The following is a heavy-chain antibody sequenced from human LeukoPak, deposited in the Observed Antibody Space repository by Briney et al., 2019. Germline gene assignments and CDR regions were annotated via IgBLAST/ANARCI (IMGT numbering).Heavy chain of an antibody. Sequence: ASVKVSCKASGYTFTGYYIHWVRQAPGQGLEWMGWINPNSGTNYAQKFQGRVTMTTDTSTSTAYMELRSLRSDDTAVYYCARVARLVYADDYWGQGTLVTVSS. CDR1: GYTFTGYY. CDR2: INPNSGT. V-gene: IGHV1-2*02. J-gene: IGHJ4*02. D-gene: IGHD2-8*01. CDR3: ARVARLVYADDY.